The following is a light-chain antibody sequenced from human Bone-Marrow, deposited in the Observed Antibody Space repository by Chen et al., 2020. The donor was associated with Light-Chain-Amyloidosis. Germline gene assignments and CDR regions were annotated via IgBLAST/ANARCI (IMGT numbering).Light chain of an antibody. Sequence: SYELTQPPSVSVSPGQTARITCSGDDLPTKYAYWYQQKPGQAPVLVIHRDTERPSGISERFSGSRGGTTATLTVRGDPGEGEAGCHCQSSDGGGTCALLFGGGTMLTVL. V-gene: IGLV3-25*03. CDR2: RDT. CDR3: QSSDGGGTCALL. CDR1: DLPTKY. J-gene: IGLJ2*01.